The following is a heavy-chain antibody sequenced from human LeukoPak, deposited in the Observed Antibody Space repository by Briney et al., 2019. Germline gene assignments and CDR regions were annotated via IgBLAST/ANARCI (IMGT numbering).Heavy chain of an antibody. V-gene: IGHV3-48*01. J-gene: IGHJ4*02. CDR3: ARDAYYYDSSGYYLPAGADY. CDR1: GFTFSSC. D-gene: IGHD3-22*01. Sequence: GGSLRLSCAASGFTFSSCMNWVRQAPGKGLEWVSYISSRSITIYYADSVKGRFTISRDNAKNSLYLQMNSLRAEDTAMYYCARDAYYYDSSGYYLPAGADYWGQGTLVTVSS. CDR2: ISSRSITI.